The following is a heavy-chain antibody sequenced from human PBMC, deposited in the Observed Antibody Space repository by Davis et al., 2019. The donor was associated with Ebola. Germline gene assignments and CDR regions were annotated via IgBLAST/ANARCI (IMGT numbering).Heavy chain of an antibody. V-gene: IGHV4-59*08. CDR3: ARSRDGYIHFDY. D-gene: IGHD5-24*01. Sequence: PSETLSLTCTVSGGSISSYYWSWIRQPPGKGLEWIGYIYYSGSTNYNPSLKSRVTISLDTSRNQFALNLNSVAAADTALYYCARSRDGYIHFDYWGQGILVTVSS. CDR1: GGSISSYY. J-gene: IGHJ4*02. CDR2: IYYSGST.